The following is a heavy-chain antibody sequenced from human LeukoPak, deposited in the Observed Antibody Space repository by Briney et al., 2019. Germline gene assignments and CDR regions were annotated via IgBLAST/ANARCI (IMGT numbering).Heavy chain of an antibody. CDR3: ARGRYYDILTDDYISYHMDV. D-gene: IGHD3-9*01. J-gene: IGHJ6*03. CDR2: ISSSGSTI. V-gene: IGHV3-48*03. Sequence: GGSLRLSCAASGFTFSSYEMNWVRQAPGKGLEWVSYISSSGSTIYYADSVKGRFTISRDNAKNSLYLQMNSLRAEDTAVYYCARGRYYDILTDDYISYHMDVWGQGTTVIISS. CDR1: GFTFSSYE.